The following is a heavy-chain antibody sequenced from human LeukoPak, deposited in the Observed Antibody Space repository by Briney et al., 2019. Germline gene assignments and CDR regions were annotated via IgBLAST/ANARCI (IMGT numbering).Heavy chain of an antibody. CDR2: INPNSGDT. V-gene: IGHV1-2*02. J-gene: IGHJ4*02. CDR3: ARDRNGDGFAYFDY. CDR1: GYTFTDYL. D-gene: IGHD5-24*01. Sequence: GASVKVSFKASGYTFTDYLMHWVRQAPGQGREWMGWINPNSGDTSSAQKFQGRVTMTRDPSISTAYMELSTLRSDDTAVYYCARDRNGDGFAYFDYWGQGTLVTVSS.